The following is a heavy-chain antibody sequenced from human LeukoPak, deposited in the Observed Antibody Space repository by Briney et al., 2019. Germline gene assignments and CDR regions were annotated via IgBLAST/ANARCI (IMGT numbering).Heavy chain of an antibody. CDR2: INRSGST. J-gene: IGHJ6*02. CDR1: GGSFSGYY. D-gene: IGHD2-2*02. V-gene: IGHV4-34*01. CDR3: ARRRYCSSTSCYTYYGMDV. Sequence: PSETLSLTCAVYGGSFSGYYWSWIRQPPGKGLEWIGEINRSGSTNYNPSLKSRVTISVDTSKNQFSLKLSSVTAADTAVYYCARRRYCSSTSCYTYYGMDVWGQGTTVTVSS.